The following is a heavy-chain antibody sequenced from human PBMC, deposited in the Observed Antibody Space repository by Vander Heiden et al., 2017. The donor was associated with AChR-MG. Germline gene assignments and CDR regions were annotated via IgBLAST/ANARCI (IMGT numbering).Heavy chain of an antibody. D-gene: IGHD4-4*01. Sequence: QVQLVQSGAEVKKPGASVKVSCKASGYTFTGYYMHWVRQAPGQGLEWMGRINPNSGGTNYAQKFQGRVTMTRDTSISTAYMELSRLRSDDTAVYYCARGAPHDYSNSGDFDYWGQGTLVTVSS. CDR2: INPNSGGT. V-gene: IGHV1-2*06. CDR1: GYTFTGYY. CDR3: ARGAPHDYSNSGDFDY. J-gene: IGHJ4*02.